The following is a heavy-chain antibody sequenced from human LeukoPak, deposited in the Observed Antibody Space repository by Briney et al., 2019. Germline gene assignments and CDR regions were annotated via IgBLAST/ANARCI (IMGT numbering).Heavy chain of an antibody. V-gene: IGHV3-30*04. D-gene: IGHD6-19*01. CDR2: ISYDGSYK. Sequence: PGGSLRLSCAASGFTFSSYAMSWVRQAPGKGLEWVALISYDGSYKNYADSVKGRFTISRDNSKNTLYLQMSSLRVEDTAVFYCVRDEKVRTTGWSVDYWGQGTLVTVSS. J-gene: IGHJ4*02. CDR1: GFTFSSYA. CDR3: VRDEKVRTTGWSVDY.